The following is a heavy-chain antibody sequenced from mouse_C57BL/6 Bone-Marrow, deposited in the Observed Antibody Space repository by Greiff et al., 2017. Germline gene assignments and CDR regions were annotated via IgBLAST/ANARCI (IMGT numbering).Heavy chain of an antibody. J-gene: IGHJ3*01. CDR1: GFTFSSYG. V-gene: IGHV5-6*01. CDR2: ISSGGSYT. CDR3: ARQGIYYYGSSYDWFAY. Sequence: EVQGVESGGDLVKPGGSLKLSCAASGFTFSSYGMSWVRQTPDKRLEWVATISSGGSYTYYPDSVKGRFTIYRDNAKNTLYLQMSSLKSEDTAMYYCARQGIYYYGSSYDWFAYWGQGTLVTVSA. D-gene: IGHD1-1*01.